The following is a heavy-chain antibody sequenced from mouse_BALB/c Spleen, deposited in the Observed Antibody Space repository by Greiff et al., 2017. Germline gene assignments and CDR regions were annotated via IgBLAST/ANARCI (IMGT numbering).Heavy chain of an antibody. J-gene: IGHJ1*01. CDR3: ARDLAVYWYFDV. CDR2: ISYDGSN. Sequence: EVKLQESGPGLVKPSQSLSLTCSVTGYSITSGYSWNWIRQFPGNKLEWMGYISYDGSNNYNPSLKNRISITRDTSKNQFFLKLNSVTTEDTATYYCARDLAVYWYFDVWGAGTTVTVSS. CDR1: GYSITSGYS. V-gene: IGHV3-6*02.